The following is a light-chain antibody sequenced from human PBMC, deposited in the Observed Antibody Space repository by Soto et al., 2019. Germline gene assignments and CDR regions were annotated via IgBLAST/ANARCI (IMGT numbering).Light chain of an antibody. J-gene: IGKJ1*01. CDR3: QQYKTWSVT. CDR1: QSVRSNF. CDR2: GAS. Sequence: EIVLTQSPGTLSLSPGERATLSCRASQSVRSNFLAWYQQKPGQAPRLLIYGASNRATGITDRVRGSGSGIDFTLTSSSLQSEDFALYYCQQYKTWSVTFGQGTKVDIK. V-gene: IGKV3-20*01.